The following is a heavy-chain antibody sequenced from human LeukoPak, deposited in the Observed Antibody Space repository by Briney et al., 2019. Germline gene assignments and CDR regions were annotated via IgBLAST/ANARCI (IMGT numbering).Heavy chain of an antibody. V-gene: IGHV4-59*01. CDR3: ASDTGIGGLFDY. D-gene: IGHD6-13*01. Sequence: PSETLSLTCTVSGDSISSYYWSWIRQPPGKGLEWIGYIYYSGSTNYNPSLKSRVTISVDTSKNQFSLKLSSVTAADTAVYYCASDTGIGGLFDYWGQGTLVTVSS. J-gene: IGHJ4*02. CDR1: GDSISSYY. CDR2: IYYSGST.